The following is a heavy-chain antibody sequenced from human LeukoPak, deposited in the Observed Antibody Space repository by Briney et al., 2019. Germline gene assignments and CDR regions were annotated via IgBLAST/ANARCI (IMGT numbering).Heavy chain of an antibody. V-gene: IGHV3-23*01. CDR2: ITGIAENT. J-gene: IGHJ4*02. CDR3: AILAGNPY. Sequence: GGSLRLSCAASGFTFSIYAMSWVRQAPGKGREWDSSITGIAENTYYADSVKGRFTISRDKSKNTLYLQMNSLRAEDTAVYYCAILAGNPYWGPGTLVTVSS. D-gene: IGHD2-21*01. CDR1: GFTFSIYA.